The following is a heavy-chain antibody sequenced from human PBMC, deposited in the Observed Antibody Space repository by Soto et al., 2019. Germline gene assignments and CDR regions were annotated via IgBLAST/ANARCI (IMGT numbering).Heavy chain of an antibody. J-gene: IGHJ6*02. V-gene: IGHV3-48*02. CDR2: ISSSSSTI. CDR1: GFTFSSYS. Sequence: EVQLVESGGGLVQPGGSLRLSCAASGFTFSSYSMNWVRQAPGKGLEWVSYISSSSSTIYYADSVKGRFTISRDNAKNSLYLQMNSLRDEDTAVYYCARETKPTGVYDILTGPRYYYYYGMDVWGQGTTVTVSS. D-gene: IGHD3-9*01. CDR3: ARETKPTGVYDILTGPRYYYYYGMDV.